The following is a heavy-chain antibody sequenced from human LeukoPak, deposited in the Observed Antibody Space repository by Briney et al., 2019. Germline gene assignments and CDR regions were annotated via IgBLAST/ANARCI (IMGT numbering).Heavy chain of an antibody. CDR2: ISYDGSNK. V-gene: IGHV3-30*03. CDR1: GFTFSSYG. Sequence: QTGRSLRLSCAASGFTFSSYGMHWVRQAPGKGLEWVAVISYDGSNKYYADSVKGRFTISRDNSKNTLSLQLNSLRAEDTALYYCAIHLNWNYGGFDYWGQGALVTVSS. D-gene: IGHD1-7*01. J-gene: IGHJ4*02. CDR3: AIHLNWNYGGFDY.